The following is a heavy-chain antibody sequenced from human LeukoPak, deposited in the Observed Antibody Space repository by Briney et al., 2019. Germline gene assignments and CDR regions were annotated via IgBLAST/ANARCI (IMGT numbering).Heavy chain of an antibody. CDR2: IRQDGGQT. J-gene: IGHJ4*02. CDR1: ELTFSGYW. CDR3: ARDGHSSGSFDY. Sequence: GGSLRLSCAASELTFSGYWMNWVRQAPGKGLQWVGNIRQDGGQTHYSDSVKGRFTISRDNAKRSLYLQMNSLRPEDTAVYYCARDGHSSGSFDYWGQGTLVTVSS. V-gene: IGHV3-7*01. D-gene: IGHD3-10*01.